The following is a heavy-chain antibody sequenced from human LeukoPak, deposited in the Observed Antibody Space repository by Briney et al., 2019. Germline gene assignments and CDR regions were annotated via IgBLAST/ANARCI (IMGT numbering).Heavy chain of an antibody. J-gene: IGHJ4*02. CDR1: GFTFSSYS. V-gene: IGHV3-21*01. Sequence: PGGSLRLSCAASGFTFSSYSMNWVRQAPGKGLEWVSSISSSSYICYADSVKGRFTISRDNAKNSLYLQMNSLRAEDTAVYYCARDSSEYQLDEYYFDYWGQGTLVTVSS. D-gene: IGHD2-2*01. CDR3: ARDSSEYQLDEYYFDY. CDR2: ISSSSYI.